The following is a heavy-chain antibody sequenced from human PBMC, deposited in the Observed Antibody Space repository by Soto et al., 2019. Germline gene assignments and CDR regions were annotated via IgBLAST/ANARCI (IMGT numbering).Heavy chain of an antibody. CDR1: GFSLTTRTVG. D-gene: IGHD1-26*01. CDR2: IYWDGDK. CDR3: VHATWALFDF. Sequence: SGPTLVNPTQTLTLTCTFSGFSLTTRTVGVGWVRHPPGEALEWLALIYWDGDKRYNPSLKNSLTIAKDTSNNQVVLTMTNMDPADTATYYCVHATWALFDFWGPGTRVTVSS. J-gene: IGHJ4*01. V-gene: IGHV2-5*02.